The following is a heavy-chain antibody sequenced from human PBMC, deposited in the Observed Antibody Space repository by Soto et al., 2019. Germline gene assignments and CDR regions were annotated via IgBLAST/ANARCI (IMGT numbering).Heavy chain of an antibody. CDR2: ITASGANT. CDR1: GFTFGSFD. CDR3: AMAHTVATHLDY. Sequence: SSLRLDSATYGFTFGSFDMTWARQAPGKGLEWVSAITASGANTFYADSVKGRFTISRDNSKDTLYLHMNSLRAEDTAVYYFAMAHTVATHLDYSCQGPLVTGSS. V-gene: IGHV3-23*01. D-gene: IGHD4-4*01. J-gene: IGHJ4*02.